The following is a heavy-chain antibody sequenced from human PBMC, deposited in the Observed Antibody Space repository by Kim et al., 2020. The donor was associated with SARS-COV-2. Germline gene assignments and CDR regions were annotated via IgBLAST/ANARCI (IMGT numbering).Heavy chain of an antibody. CDR2: ISSSGSTI. CDR3: ASPRLHYDILTGYYSTSGFDY. D-gene: IGHD3-9*01. CDR1: GFTFSSYE. J-gene: IGHJ4*02. Sequence: GGSLRLSCAASGFTFSSYEMNWVRQAPGKGLEWVSYISSSGSTIYYADSVKGRFTISRDNAKNSLYLQMNSLRAEDTAVYYCASPRLHYDILTGYYSTSGFDYWGQGTLVTVSS. V-gene: IGHV3-48*03.